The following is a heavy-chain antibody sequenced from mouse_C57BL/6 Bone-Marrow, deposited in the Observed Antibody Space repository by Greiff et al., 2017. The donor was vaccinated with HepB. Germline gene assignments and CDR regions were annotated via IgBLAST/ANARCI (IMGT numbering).Heavy chain of an antibody. Sequence: EVQLMESGGGLVQPGGSLKLSCAASGFTFSDYYMYWVRQTPEKRLEWVAYISNGGGSTYYPDTVKGRFTISRDNAKNTLYLQMSRLKSEDTAMYYCARQNWEGAWFAYWGQGTLVTVSA. D-gene: IGHD4-1*01. J-gene: IGHJ3*01. CDR1: GFTFSDYY. CDR3: ARQNWEGAWFAY. V-gene: IGHV5-12*01. CDR2: ISNGGGST.